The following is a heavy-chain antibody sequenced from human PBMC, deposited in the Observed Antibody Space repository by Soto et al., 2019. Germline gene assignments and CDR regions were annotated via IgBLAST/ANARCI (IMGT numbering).Heavy chain of an antibody. CDR3: ARVGGFGATTIDY. D-gene: IGHD3-10*01. Sequence: QVQLHESGPGLVKPSQTLSLTCTVSGGSISSGDYYWSWIRQPPGKGLEWIGYIYYSGSTYYNPSLKSRVTISVDTSKNQFSLKLSSVTAADTAVYYCARVGGFGATTIDYWGQGTLVTVSS. CDR1: GGSISSGDYY. V-gene: IGHV4-30-4*01. CDR2: IYYSGST. J-gene: IGHJ4*02.